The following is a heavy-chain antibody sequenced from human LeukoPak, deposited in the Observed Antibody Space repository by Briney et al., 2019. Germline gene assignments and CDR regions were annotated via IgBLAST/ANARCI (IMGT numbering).Heavy chain of an antibody. D-gene: IGHD3-22*01. J-gene: IGHJ4*02. Sequence: ASVKVSCKAAGYTFTGYVISWVRQAPGQGLEWMGWINPYNGNTNYAQKLQGRVTMTTDTSTNTAYMELRSLRSDDTAVYYCARWAPYYYDSSGYDTYYFDYWGQGTLVTVSS. CDR2: INPYNGNT. CDR1: GYTFTGYV. CDR3: ARWAPYYYDSSGYDTYYFDY. V-gene: IGHV1-18*01.